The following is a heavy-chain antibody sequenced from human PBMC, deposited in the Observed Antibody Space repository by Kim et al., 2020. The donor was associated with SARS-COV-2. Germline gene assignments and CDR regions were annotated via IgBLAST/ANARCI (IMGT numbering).Heavy chain of an antibody. CDR1: GFTFDDYA. CDR3: AKAGYSYGLHY. Sequence: GGSLRLSCAASGFTFDDYAMHWVRQAPGKGLEWVSGISWNSGSIGYADSVKGRFTISRDNAKNSLYLQMNSLRAEDTALYYCAKAGYSYGLHYWGQGTLVTVSS. D-gene: IGHD5-18*01. J-gene: IGHJ4*02. V-gene: IGHV3-9*01. CDR2: ISWNSGSI.